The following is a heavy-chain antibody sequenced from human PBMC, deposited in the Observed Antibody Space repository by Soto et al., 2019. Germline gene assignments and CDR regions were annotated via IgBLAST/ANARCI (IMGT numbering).Heavy chain of an antibody. V-gene: IGHV4-39*01. CDR2: SYYSGTS. J-gene: IGHJ5*02. Sequence: ETLSLTCTFSCGSILVQSYYWTWIRQTPGKGLEWVGSSYYSGTSYFNPALKGRVTISVDTSTNQFSLRLTSVTAADTAVYYCTRRYNWNDYYFDPWGQGTLVTVSS. CDR1: CGSILVQSYY. D-gene: IGHD1-20*01. CDR3: TRRYNWNDYYFDP.